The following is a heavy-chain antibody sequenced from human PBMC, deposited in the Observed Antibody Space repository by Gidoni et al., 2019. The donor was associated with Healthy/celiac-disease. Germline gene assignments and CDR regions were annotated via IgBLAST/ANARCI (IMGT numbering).Heavy chain of an antibody. Sequence: QLQLQESRPGLVKPSQTLSITCTVSGGSISGSSYYWGWIRQPPGKGLEWIGSIYYSGSTYYNPSLKSRVTISVDTSKNQFSLKLSSVTAADSAVYYCAREYGDFLYYGMDVWGQGTTVTVSS. J-gene: IGHJ6*02. CDR1: GGSISGSSYY. CDR3: AREYGDFLYYGMDV. D-gene: IGHD4-17*01. V-gene: IGHV4-39*02. CDR2: IYYSGST.